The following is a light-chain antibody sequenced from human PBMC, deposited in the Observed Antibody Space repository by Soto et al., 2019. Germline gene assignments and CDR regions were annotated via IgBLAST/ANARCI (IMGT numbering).Light chain of an antibody. J-gene: IGKJ2*01. V-gene: IGKV3-20*01. CDR1: QSLSHYF. CDR3: LYYDTSNMYT. CDR2: SSS. Sequence: EIVLTQSPGTLSLSPGERATLSCRASQSLSHYFVAWYQQKPGQAPSLLIYSSSTRATGIPDRFSGSGSGTDFTLTISRVEPEDLALYFCLYYDTSNMYTFGQGTKLEI.